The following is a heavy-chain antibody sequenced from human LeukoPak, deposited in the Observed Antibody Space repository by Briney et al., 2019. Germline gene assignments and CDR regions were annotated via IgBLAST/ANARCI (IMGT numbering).Heavy chain of an antibody. CDR3: AELGITMIGGV. D-gene: IGHD3-10*02. V-gene: IGHV3-23*01. J-gene: IGHJ6*04. CDR2: VDVSGGTT. CDR1: GFTFSSYF. Sequence: GGSLRLSCAASGFTFSSYFMSWVRQAPGKGLEWVSTVDVSGGTTYYADSVKGHFTISRDNSKNTLYLQMNSLRAEDTAVYYCAELGITMIGGVWGKGTTVTISS.